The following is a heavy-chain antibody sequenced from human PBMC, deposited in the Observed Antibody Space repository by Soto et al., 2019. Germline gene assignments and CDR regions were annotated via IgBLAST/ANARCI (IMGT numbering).Heavy chain of an antibody. D-gene: IGHD3-9*01. CDR2: IYWDDHK. CDR1: VFSHSTTGVV. Sequence: PGPTMVDRQLTLAPSFIVSVFSHSTTGVVVAWIRQPPGKALEWVALIYWDDHKRYSPSLKSRLTITKDTSKNQVVLTMTNMDPVDTATYYCAHRPSSTYYDILNAYYLDARDSWGQGTMVTVSS. V-gene: IGHV2-5*02. CDR3: AHRPSSTYYDILNAYYLDARDS. J-gene: IGHJ3*01.